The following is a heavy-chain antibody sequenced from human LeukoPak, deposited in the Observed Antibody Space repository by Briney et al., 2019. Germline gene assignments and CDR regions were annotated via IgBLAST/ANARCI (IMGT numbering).Heavy chain of an antibody. J-gene: IGHJ4*02. CDR2: TYYRSKWYN. V-gene: IGHV6-1*01. CDR3: ARDFYYYGSGSYYMPFDY. D-gene: IGHD3-10*01. CDR1: GDSVSSNSAA. Sequence: PSQTLSLTCAISGDSVSSNSAAWNWIRQSPSRGLEWLGRTYYRSKWYNDYAVSVKSRITINPDTSKNQFSLQLNSVTPEDTAVYYCARDFYYYGSGSYYMPFDYWGQGTLVTVSS.